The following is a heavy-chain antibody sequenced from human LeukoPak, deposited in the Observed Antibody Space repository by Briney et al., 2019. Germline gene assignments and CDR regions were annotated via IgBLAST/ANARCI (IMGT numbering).Heavy chain of an antibody. D-gene: IGHD2-15*01. CDR2: INPNSGGT. Sequence: ASVKVSCKASGYTFTDYHMYWVRQAPGQGLEWMGRINPNSGGTNYAQKFQGRLTMTRDTSIATTYMELSRLTSDDTAVYYCARGSGYCSDSSCYHYFEFWGQGALVTVPS. V-gene: IGHV1-2*06. J-gene: IGHJ4*02. CDR3: ARGSGYCSDSSCYHYFEF. CDR1: GYTFTDYH.